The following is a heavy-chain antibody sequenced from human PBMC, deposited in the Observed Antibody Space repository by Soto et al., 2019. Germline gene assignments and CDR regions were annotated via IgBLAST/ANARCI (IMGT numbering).Heavy chain of an antibody. V-gene: IGHV3-33*01. CDR3: ATSGSSWPGSFDY. D-gene: IGHD6-13*01. Sequence: GGSLRLSCAASGFTFSSYGMHWVRQAPGKGLEWVAVIWHDGSNKYYGDSVKGRFTISRDNSKNTLYLQMNSLRAEDTAVYYCATSGSSWPGSFDYWGQGTLVTVSS. CDR1: GFTFSSYG. CDR2: IWHDGSNK. J-gene: IGHJ4*02.